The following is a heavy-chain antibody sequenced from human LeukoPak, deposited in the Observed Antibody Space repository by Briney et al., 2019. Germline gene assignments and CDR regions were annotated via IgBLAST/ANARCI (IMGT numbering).Heavy chain of an antibody. D-gene: IGHD6-19*01. CDR3: ARCRGSGVIGWFDP. CDR2: ISSSSSYI. J-gene: IGHJ5*02. CDR1: GFSFRNFG. V-gene: IGHV3-21*01. Sequence: GGSLRLSCVASGFSFRNFGMHWVRQAPGKGLEWVSSISSSSSYIYYADSVKGRFTISRDNAKNSLYLQMNSLRAEDTAVYYCARCRGSGVIGWFDPWGQGTLVTVSS.